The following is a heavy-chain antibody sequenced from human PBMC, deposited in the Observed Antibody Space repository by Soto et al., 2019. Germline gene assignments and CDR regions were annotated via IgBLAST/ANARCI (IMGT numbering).Heavy chain of an antibody. Sequence: QVQLVQSGAEVKKPGASVKVSCKASGYTFTSYAMHWVRQAPGQRLEWMGWINAGNGNTKYSQKFQDRVTSTRDTSASTAHMALSSLRSEDTAVYYCARGYGGPIGWFDPWGQGTLVTVAS. CDR3: ARGYGGPIGWFDP. D-gene: IGHD3-16*01. CDR2: INAGNGNT. CDR1: GYTFTSYA. V-gene: IGHV1-3*01. J-gene: IGHJ5*02.